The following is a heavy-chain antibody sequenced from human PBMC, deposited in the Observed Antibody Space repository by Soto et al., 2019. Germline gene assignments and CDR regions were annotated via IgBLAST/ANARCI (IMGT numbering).Heavy chain of an antibody. CDR1: GGSMSEYF. V-gene: IGHV4-59*01. D-gene: IGHD3-10*01. CDR3: ARDGYDGSGSPYPAY. J-gene: IGHJ4*02. Sequence: KPSETLSLTCSVSGGSMSEYFWSWIRQSPGKGLEWIGYMYYLGSTDYNPSLKSRVTISVDTSKRQFSLRLTSVTAADTAVYYCARDGYDGSGSPYPAYWGPGTQVTVSS. CDR2: MYYLGST.